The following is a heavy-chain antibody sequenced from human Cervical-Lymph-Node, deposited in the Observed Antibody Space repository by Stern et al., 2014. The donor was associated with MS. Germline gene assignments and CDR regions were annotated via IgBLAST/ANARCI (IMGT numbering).Heavy chain of an antibody. CDR1: GDSVTELS. Sequence: QVQLMQSGAEVKKPGASVKVSCEVSGDSVTELSIHWVRQPPGKGLEWMGGLEIEDTETVYADVFKDRVAMTEDTSTNTAYMELSSLRSEDTAFYYCVSQKATYEAFDIWGQGTMVSVSS. CDR2: LEIEDTET. V-gene: IGHV1-24*01. CDR3: VSQKATYEAFDI. J-gene: IGHJ3*02.